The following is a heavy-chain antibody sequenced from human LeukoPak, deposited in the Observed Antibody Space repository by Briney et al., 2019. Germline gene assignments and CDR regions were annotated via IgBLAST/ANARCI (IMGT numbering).Heavy chain of an antibody. CDR1: GGSISSYY. D-gene: IGHD4-23*01. Sequence: SETLSLTCTVSGGSISSYYWSWIRQPPGKGLEWIGYIYYSGSTNYNPSLKSRVTISVDTSKNQFSLKLSSVTAADTAVYYCARDDYGGNGLFDYWGQGTLVTVSS. CDR2: IYYSGST. V-gene: IGHV4-59*12. CDR3: ARDDYGGNGLFDY. J-gene: IGHJ4*02.